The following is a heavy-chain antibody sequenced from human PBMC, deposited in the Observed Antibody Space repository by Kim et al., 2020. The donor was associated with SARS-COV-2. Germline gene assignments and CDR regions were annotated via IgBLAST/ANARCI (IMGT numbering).Heavy chain of an antibody. Sequence: GGSLRLSCAASGFTFSSYAMSWVRQAPGKGLERVSAISGSGGSTYYADSVKGRFTISRDNSKNTLYLQMNSLRAEDTAVYYCAKLQLWSSGVADYWGQGTLVTVSS. V-gene: IGHV3-23*01. CDR2: ISGSGGST. CDR1: GFTFSSYA. D-gene: IGHD5-18*01. J-gene: IGHJ4*02. CDR3: AKLQLWSSGVADY.